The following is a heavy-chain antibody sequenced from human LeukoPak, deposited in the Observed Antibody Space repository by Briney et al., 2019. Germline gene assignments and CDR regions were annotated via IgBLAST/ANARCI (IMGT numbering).Heavy chain of an antibody. D-gene: IGHD1-26*01. Sequence: PSETLSLTCTVSGGSISSYYWTWIRQPPGKGLEWIGDIYITGSTNYNPYLKRRVTMSVDTSKNQFSLRLSSVTAADTAVYYCVRVRIGATSYDASDVWGLGTMVTVSS. CDR2: IYITGST. CDR1: GGSISSYY. J-gene: IGHJ3*01. V-gene: IGHV4-59*13. CDR3: VRVRIGATSYDASDV.